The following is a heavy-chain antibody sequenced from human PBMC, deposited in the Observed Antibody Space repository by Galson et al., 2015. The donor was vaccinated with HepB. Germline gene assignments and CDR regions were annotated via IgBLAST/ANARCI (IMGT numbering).Heavy chain of an antibody. CDR1: GYSFTSYW. D-gene: IGHD6-13*01. CDR3: ARHGVTAQRGIAAAASLSIDY. V-gene: IGHV5-51*01. J-gene: IGHJ4*02. CDR2: IYPGDSDT. Sequence: QSGAEVKKPGESLKISCKGSGYSFTSYWIGWVRQMPGKGLEWMGIIYPGDSDTRYSPSFQGQVTISADKSISTAYLQWSSLKASDTAMYYCARHGVTAQRGIAAAASLSIDYWGQGTLVTVSS.